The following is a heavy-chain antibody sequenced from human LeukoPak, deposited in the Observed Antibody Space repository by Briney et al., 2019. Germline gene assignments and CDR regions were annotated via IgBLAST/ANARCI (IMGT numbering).Heavy chain of an antibody. J-gene: IGHJ6*03. Sequence: ASVKVSCKASGYTFTSYGISWVRQAPGQGLEWMGWISAYNGNTNYAQKLQGRVTMTTDTSMSTAYMELRSLRSDDTAVYYCARWAVPALYYYYYMDVWGKGTTVTVSS. D-gene: IGHD4-17*01. CDR2: ISAYNGNT. V-gene: IGHV1-18*01. CDR1: GYTFTSYG. CDR3: ARWAVPALYYYYYMDV.